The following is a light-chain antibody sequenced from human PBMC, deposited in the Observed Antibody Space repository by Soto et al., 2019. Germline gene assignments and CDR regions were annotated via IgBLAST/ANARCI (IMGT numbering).Light chain of an antibody. CDR2: SND. CDR3: VAWDDSLSGLV. V-gene: IGLV1-47*02. J-gene: IGLJ1*01. Sequence: QSVLTQPPSASGTPGQRVTISCSGRNANIGNNFVCWYQQLPGTAPKLLMYSNDQRPSGVPDRFSGSKSGTSASQAISGLRSEDEADYYCVAWDDSLSGLVFGTGTKLTVL. CDR1: NANIGNNF.